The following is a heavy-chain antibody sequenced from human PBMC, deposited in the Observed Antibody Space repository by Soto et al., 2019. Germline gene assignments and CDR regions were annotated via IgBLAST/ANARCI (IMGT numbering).Heavy chain of an antibody. J-gene: IGHJ6*02. Sequence: PGGSLRLSCAASGFTFSSYGMHWVRQAPGKGLEWVAVISYDGSNKYYADSVKGRFTISRDNSKNTLYLQMNSLRAEDTAVYYCAKPLFADSSGYYYYYYGMDVWGQGTTVTVSS. CDR2: ISYDGSNK. CDR3: AKPLFADSSGYYYYYYGMDV. D-gene: IGHD3-22*01. V-gene: IGHV3-30*18. CDR1: GFTFSSYG.